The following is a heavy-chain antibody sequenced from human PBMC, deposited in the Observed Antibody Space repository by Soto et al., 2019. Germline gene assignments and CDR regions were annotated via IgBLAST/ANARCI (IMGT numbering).Heavy chain of an antibody. CDR1: GYTFTSYY. CDR3: ARVPKATAAAGIRMGYFDY. Sequence: ASVKVSCKASGYTFTSYYMHWVRQAPGQGFEWMGIINPSGGSTSYAQKFQGRVTMTRDTSTSTVYMELSSLRSEDTAVYYCARVPKATAAAGIRMGYFDYWGQGTLVTVSS. J-gene: IGHJ4*02. V-gene: IGHV1-46*01. D-gene: IGHD6-13*01. CDR2: INPSGGST.